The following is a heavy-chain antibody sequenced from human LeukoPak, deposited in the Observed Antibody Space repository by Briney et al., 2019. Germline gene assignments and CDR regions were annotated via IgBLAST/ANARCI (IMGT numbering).Heavy chain of an antibody. J-gene: IGHJ5*02. CDR1: GGSFSGYY. CDR2: INHSGST. CDR3: ARGPNIVVVVAASLGGPWFDP. Sequence: SETLSLTCAVYGGSFSGYYWSWIRQPPGKGLEWIGEINHSGSTNYNPSLKSRVTISVDTSKNQFSLKLSSVTAADTAVYYCARGPNIVVVVAASLGGPWFDPWGQGTLVTVSS. D-gene: IGHD2-15*01. V-gene: IGHV4-34*01.